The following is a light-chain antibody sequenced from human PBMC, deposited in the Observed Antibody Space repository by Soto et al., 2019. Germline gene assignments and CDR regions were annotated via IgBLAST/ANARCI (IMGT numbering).Light chain of an antibody. J-gene: IGKJ1*01. V-gene: IGKV1-5*01. CDR3: QQYNTYWT. CDR1: QTISHW. Sequence: DIHLTQSPSTQSASVGDRVTITCRASQTISHWLAWYQQKPGKAPKLLIFDASSLENGVPSRFSGSGSGTEFTLTITGLQPDDFATYYCQQYNTYWTFGQGTKVDIK. CDR2: DAS.